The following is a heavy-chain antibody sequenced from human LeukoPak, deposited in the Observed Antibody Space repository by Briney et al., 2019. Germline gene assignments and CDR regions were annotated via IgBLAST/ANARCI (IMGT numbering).Heavy chain of an antibody. J-gene: IGHJ4*02. D-gene: IGHD3-10*01. CDR2: IRGSGTST. V-gene: IGHV3-23*01. CDR1: GFTFSSYG. Sequence: GGSLRLSCAGSGFTFSSYGMSWVRQAPGKGVEWVSCIRGSGTSTYYADSVKGRFTIPRDNSKNTLYLQMNSLRAEDTAVYYCAKVTYGSGTYGAFDYWGQGTLVTVSS. CDR3: AKVTYGSGTYGAFDY.